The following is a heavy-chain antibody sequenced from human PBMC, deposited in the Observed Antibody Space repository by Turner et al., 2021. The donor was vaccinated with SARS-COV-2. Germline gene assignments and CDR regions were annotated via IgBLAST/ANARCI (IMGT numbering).Heavy chain of an antibody. CDR2: FNHRGTN. D-gene: IGHD3-16*02. J-gene: IGHJ4*02. Sequence: QVQLQQWGAGLLRPSETLSLTCAVFGGSFSVYSWSWIRQPPGKGLEWIGEFNHRGTNNYKQSLKSRVTISVDTSKNQFSLRLSSVTAADTAVYFCARIKDYDSLWGTYRYSDYWGQGSLVTVSS. CDR1: GGSFSVYS. V-gene: IGHV4-34*01. CDR3: ARIKDYDSLWGTYRYSDY.